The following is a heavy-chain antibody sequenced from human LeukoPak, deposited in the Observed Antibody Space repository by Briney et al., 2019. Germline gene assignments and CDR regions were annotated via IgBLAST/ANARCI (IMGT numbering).Heavy chain of an antibody. Sequence: PSETLSLXCTVSGGSISSSSYYWGWIRQPPGKGLEWIGSIYYSGSTYYNPSLKSRVTISVDTSKNQFSLKLSSVTAADTAVYYCARHEQAAVYDAFDIWGQGTMVTVSS. J-gene: IGHJ3*02. CDR2: IYYSGST. CDR1: GGSISSSSYY. CDR3: ARHEQAAVYDAFDI. V-gene: IGHV4-39*01. D-gene: IGHD6-13*01.